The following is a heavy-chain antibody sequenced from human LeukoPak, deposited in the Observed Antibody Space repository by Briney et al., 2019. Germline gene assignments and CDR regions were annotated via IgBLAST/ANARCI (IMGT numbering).Heavy chain of an antibody. CDR1: GYSISSGYY. J-gene: IGHJ4*02. CDR3: ARGPYTDY. V-gene: IGHV4-38-2*02. D-gene: IGHD4-11*01. Sequence: PSETLSLTCTVSGYSISSGYYWGWIRQPPGKGLEWIGSIYHSGSTYYNPSLKSRVTISVDTSKNQFSLKLSSVTAADTAVYYCARGPYTDYWGQGTLVTVSS. CDR2: IYHSGST.